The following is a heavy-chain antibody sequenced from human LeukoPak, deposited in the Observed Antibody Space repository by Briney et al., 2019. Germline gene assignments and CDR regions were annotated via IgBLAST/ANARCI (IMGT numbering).Heavy chain of an antibody. V-gene: IGHV1-2*02. J-gene: IGHJ4*02. D-gene: IGHD6-13*01. CDR3: ARDYDPAAAGTDY. CDR2: INPNSGGT. CDR1: GYTFTGYY. Sequence: ASVKVSCKASGYTFTGYYMHWVRQAPGQGLEWMGWINPNSGGTNHAQKFQGRVTMTRDTSISTAYMELSRLRSDDTAVYYCARDYDPAAAGTDYWGQGTLVTVSS.